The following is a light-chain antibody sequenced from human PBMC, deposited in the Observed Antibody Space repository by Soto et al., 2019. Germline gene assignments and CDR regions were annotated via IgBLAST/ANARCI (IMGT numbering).Light chain of an antibody. CDR2: EVR. CDR3: SSYATSDTFV. J-gene: IGLJ7*01. CDR1: ASDVGAYNY. Sequence: QSALTQPASVSGSPGQSITISCTGTASDVGAYNYVSWYQHHPGKAPKLMIYEVRNRPSGVSNRFSGSKSVNTASLTISGLQPEDEADYYCSSYATSDTFVFGTGTQLTVL. V-gene: IGLV2-14*01.